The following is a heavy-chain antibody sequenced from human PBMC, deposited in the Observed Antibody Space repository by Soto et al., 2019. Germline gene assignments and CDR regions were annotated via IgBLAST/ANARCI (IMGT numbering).Heavy chain of an antibody. CDR1: GGSISSSSYY. D-gene: IGHD3-22*01. CDR3: ARHYYDPLGY. V-gene: IGHV4-39*01. CDR2: IYYSGST. J-gene: IGHJ4*02. Sequence: SETLSLTCTVSGGSISSSSYYWGWIRQPPGKGLEWIGSIYYSGSTYYNPSLKSRFTISVDTSKTHFSLKLSFLTAADPAAYYCARHYYDPLGYWGQGTLVTVSS.